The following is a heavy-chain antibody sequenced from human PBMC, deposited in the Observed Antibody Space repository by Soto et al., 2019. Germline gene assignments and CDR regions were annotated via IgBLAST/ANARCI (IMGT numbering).Heavy chain of an antibody. D-gene: IGHD3-10*01. V-gene: IGHV3-53*04. J-gene: IGHJ6*02. CDR3: ARDGPYYYASRMDV. Sequence: EVQLVESGGGLVQPGGSLRLSCVASGIPVSSNYMTWVRQAPGKGLEWVSVLHSGGDTYYANSVKGRFTISRHDSTNTRYLQMISLTPEDTAVYYCARDGPYYYASRMDVWGQGTTVTVSS. CDR1: GIPVSSNY. CDR2: LHSGGDT.